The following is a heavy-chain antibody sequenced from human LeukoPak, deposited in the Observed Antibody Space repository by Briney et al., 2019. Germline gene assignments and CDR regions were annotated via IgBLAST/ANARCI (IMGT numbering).Heavy chain of an antibody. CDR2: IYYSGST. CDR3: ARGSYNWNYVGPRPYFDY. V-gene: IGHV4-39*07. D-gene: IGHD1-7*01. CDR1: GGSISSSSYY. Sequence: KTSETLSLTCTVSGGSISSSSYYWGWIRQPPGKGLEWIGSIYYSGSTNYNPSLKSRVTISLDTSKNQFSLRLSSVTAADTAVYYCARGSYNWNYVGPRPYFDYWGQGTLVTVSS. J-gene: IGHJ4*02.